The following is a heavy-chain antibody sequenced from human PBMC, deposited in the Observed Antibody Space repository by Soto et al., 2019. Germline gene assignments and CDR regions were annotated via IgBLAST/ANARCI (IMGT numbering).Heavy chain of an antibody. V-gene: IGHV1-18*01. D-gene: IGHD4-17*01. CDR2: ISTYNGNT. Sequence: QAQLVQSGAEVKEPGASVKVSCKASGYSFTTSGITWVRQAPGQSLEWMGWISTYNGNTNYAQKLQDRVTLTTDTSTSTAYMELRSLRSDDTAVYYCARRLYGDYDYWGQGTLVTVSS. CDR3: ARRLYGDYDY. CDR1: GYSFTTSG. J-gene: IGHJ4*02.